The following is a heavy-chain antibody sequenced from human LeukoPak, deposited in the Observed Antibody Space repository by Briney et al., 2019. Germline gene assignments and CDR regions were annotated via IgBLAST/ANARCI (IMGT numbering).Heavy chain of an antibody. CDR1: GFTFSTYW. D-gene: IGHD1-26*01. CDR2: INGDGSTT. Sequence: PGGSLRLSCAASGFTFSTYWMHWVRQAPGKGLVWVSRINGDGSTTTYADSVKGRFTISRDNAQNTLYLQMNSLRAEDTAVYYCARDLLGWELHYFDYWGQGTLVTVSS. J-gene: IGHJ4*02. CDR3: ARDLLGWELHYFDY. V-gene: IGHV3-74*01.